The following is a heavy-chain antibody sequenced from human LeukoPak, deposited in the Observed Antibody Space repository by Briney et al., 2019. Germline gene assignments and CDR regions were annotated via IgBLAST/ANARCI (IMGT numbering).Heavy chain of an antibody. CDR2: IYYSGST. J-gene: IGHJ4*02. Sequence: SETLSLTCTVSGGSISSSSYYWGWIRQPPGKGLEWIGSIYYSGSTYYNPSLKSRVTISVDTSKNQFSLKLSSVTAADTAVYYCARAYYYDSSGYYSIFDYWGQGTLVTVSS. V-gene: IGHV4-39*01. D-gene: IGHD3-22*01. CDR1: GGSISSSSYY. CDR3: ARAYYYDSSGYYSIFDY.